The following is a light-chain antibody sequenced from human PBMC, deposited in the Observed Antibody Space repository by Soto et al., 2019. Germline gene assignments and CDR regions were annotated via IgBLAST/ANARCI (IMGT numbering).Light chain of an antibody. Sequence: QSALTQPASVSGSPGQSITISCTGTSSDVGSYNYVSWYQQHPGKAPKLMIYEVSNRPSGVSNRFSGSKSGNTASLTISGLQAEDEADYYCSSYRSSSTLGVFGGGTKVTVL. CDR2: EVS. CDR1: SSDVGSYNY. J-gene: IGLJ2*01. CDR3: SSYRSSSTLGV. V-gene: IGLV2-14*01.